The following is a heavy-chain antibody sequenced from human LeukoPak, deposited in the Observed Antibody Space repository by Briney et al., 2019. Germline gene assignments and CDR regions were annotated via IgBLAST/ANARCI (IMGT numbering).Heavy chain of an antibody. CDR2: IYSGGST. V-gene: IGHV3-53*01. J-gene: IGHJ4*02. CDR1: GFTVSSNY. D-gene: IGHD1-26*01. CDR3: AKVRNSGSYYHYYFDY. Sequence: GGSLRLSCAASGFTVSSNYMSWVRQAPGKGLEWVSVIYSGGSTYYADSVKGRFTISRDNSKNTLYLQMNSLRAEDTAVYYCAKVRNSGSYYHYYFDYWGQGTLVTVSS.